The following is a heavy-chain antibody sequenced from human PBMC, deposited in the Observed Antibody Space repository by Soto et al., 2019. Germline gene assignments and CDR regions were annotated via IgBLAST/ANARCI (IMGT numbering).Heavy chain of an antibody. CDR1: GGTFSSYA. CDR3: ARENRGSAFTTVTRLHYYYSGTAV. D-gene: IGHD4-17*01. V-gene: IGHV1-69*13. J-gene: IGHJ6*02. CDR2: IIPIFGTA. Sequence: SVKVSCKASGGTFSSYAGSWVRQAPGQGLEWMGGIIPIFGTAHYAQKFQGRVTIPADESTSTAYMELSSLRSEDPAVYYCARENRGSAFTTVTRLHYYYSGTAVWRQRTTVPVSS.